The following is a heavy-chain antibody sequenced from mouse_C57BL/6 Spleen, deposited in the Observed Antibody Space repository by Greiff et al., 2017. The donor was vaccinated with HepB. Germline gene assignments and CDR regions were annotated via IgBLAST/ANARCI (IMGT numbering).Heavy chain of an antibody. CDR3: TLYYGSSSWFAY. Sequence: EVQLQQSGAELVRPGASVKLSCTASGFNIKDDYMHWVKQRPEQGLEWIGWIDPENGDTEYASKFQGKATITADTSSNTAYLQLSSLTSEDTAVYYWTLYYGSSSWFAYWGQGTLVTVSA. V-gene: IGHV14-4*01. J-gene: IGHJ3*01. D-gene: IGHD1-1*01. CDR1: GFNIKDDY. CDR2: IDPENGDT.